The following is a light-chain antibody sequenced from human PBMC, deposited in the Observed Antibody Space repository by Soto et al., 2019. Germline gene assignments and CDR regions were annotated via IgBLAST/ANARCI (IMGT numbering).Light chain of an antibody. V-gene: IGKV1-39*01. J-gene: IGKJ3*01. CDR1: QSISSS. CDR2: ATS. Sequence: DIQMTQSPSSLSASVGDRFTITCLASQSISSSLNWYQQKPGKAPKLLIYATSSLHSGVPSRFSGSGSGTDFTLSISSLQPEDFATYYCQQTHSLPLSFGPGTKVDIK. CDR3: QQTHSLPLS.